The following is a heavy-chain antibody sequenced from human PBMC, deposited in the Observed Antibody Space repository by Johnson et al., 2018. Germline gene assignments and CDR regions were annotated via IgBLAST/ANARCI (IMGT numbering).Heavy chain of an antibody. CDR3: ARGQGALYNYYMDV. V-gene: IGHV4-39*07. J-gene: IGHJ6*03. CDR2: IYYSGNT. CDR1: GDSISKNNYY. D-gene: IGHD3-16*01. Sequence: QVQLQESGPGLVKPWDTLSLTCTVSGDSISKNNYYWGWIRQPPGKGLEWIGSIYYSGNTNYNPSLKSRVTISVDSSKTQFSLNVISMTAADTAVYYCARGQGALYNYYMDVWGKGTTVTVS.